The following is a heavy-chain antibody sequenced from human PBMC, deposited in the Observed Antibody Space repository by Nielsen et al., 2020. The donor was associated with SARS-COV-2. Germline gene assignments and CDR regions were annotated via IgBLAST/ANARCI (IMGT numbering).Heavy chain of an antibody. CDR2: ISWCSGKI. CDR1: GFTFSSYW. Sequence: GGSLRLSCAASGFTFSSYWMHWVRQAPGKGLEWVSGISWCSGKIGYADSVKGRLTISTANAKNSLYLQMNSLRVEDTALYYCAKDMSSPGYYYGIDVWGLGTTVTVSS. CDR3: AKDMSSPGYYYGIDV. J-gene: IGHJ6*02. D-gene: IGHD6-13*01. V-gene: IGHV3-9*01.